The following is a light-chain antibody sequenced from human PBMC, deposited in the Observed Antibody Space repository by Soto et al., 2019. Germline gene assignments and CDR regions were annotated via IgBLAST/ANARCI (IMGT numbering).Light chain of an antibody. V-gene: IGKV3-11*01. CDR3: QQRSNWPLT. CDR1: QSVSSY. J-gene: IGKJ4*01. Sequence: EIVLTQFPATLSLSPGDAATLSCRASQSVSSYLAWYQQKRGQAPRLLIYDSSNRATGIPARFSGSGSGTDFSLIISSLEPEDFAVYYCQQRSNWPLTFGGGTKVEIK. CDR2: DSS.